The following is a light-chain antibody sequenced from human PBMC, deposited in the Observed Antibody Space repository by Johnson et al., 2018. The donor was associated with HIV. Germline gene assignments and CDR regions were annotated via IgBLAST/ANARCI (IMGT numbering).Light chain of an antibody. CDR1: DSDIGNNY. V-gene: IGLV1-51*01. CDR2: DNN. CDR3: GTWDSSLNAYV. Sequence: QSVLTQPPSVSAAPGQKVTISCFGSDSDIGNNYVSWYQQLPGTAPKLLIYDNNKRPSGIPDRFSGSKSGTSATLGITGLQTGDEADYYCGTWDSSLNAYVFGAGTKVTVL. J-gene: IGLJ1*01.